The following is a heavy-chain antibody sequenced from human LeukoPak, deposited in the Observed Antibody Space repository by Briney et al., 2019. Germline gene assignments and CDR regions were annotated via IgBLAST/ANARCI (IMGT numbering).Heavy chain of an antibody. Sequence: ASVKVSCKASGGTFSSYAISWVRQAPGQGLEWMGGIIPIFGTANYAQKFQGRVTITTDESTSTAYMELSSLRSEDTAVYYCAREGVGSSTDGWFDPWGQGTLVTVSS. CDR2: IIPIFGTA. CDR3: AREGVGSSTDGWFDP. J-gene: IGHJ5*02. D-gene: IGHD2-2*01. CDR1: GGTFSSYA. V-gene: IGHV1-69*05.